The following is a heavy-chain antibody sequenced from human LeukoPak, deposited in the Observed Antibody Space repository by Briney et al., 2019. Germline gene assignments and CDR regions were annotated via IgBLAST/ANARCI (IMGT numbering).Heavy chain of an antibody. CDR2: ITSNGSPI. V-gene: IGHV3-11*04. D-gene: IGHD3-22*01. CDR1: GFIFSDYY. CDR3: ARAKYDTSGYYYSGFDI. Sequence: PGGSLRLSCAASGFIFSDYYMGWIRQAPGKGLEWVSYITSNGSPIYYADPVKGRFTMSRDNAKKSLFLQMNSLRAEDTAVYYCARAKYDTSGYYYSGFDIWGQGTMVTVSS. J-gene: IGHJ3*02.